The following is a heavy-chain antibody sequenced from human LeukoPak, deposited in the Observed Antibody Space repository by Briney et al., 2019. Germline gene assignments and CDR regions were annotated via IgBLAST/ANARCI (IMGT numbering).Heavy chain of an antibody. D-gene: IGHD2-2*02. V-gene: IGHV4-61*02. CDR2: IYTSGST. CDR1: GDSISSGSYY. J-gene: IGHJ4*02. Sequence: SETLSLACTVSGDSISSGSYYWSWIRQPAGKGLEWIGRIYTSGSTNYNPSLKSRVTISVDMSKNQFSLKLSSVTATDTAVYYCAREAYCSSTTCYTYFDYWGQGTLVTVSS. CDR3: AREAYCSSTTCYTYFDY.